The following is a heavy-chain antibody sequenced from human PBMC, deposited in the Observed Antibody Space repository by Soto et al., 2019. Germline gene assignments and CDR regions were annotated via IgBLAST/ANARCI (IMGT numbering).Heavy chain of an antibody. CDR1: GFTFSSYG. V-gene: IGHV3-30*18. J-gene: IGHJ4*02. CDR3: AKRDY. Sequence: QVQLVESGGGVVQPGRSLRLSCAASGFTFSSYGMHWVRQAPGKGLEWVAVISYDGSNKYYADSVKGRFTISRDNSKNTLYLQMNSLRAEDTAVYYCAKRDYWGQGTLVTVSS. CDR2: ISYDGSNK.